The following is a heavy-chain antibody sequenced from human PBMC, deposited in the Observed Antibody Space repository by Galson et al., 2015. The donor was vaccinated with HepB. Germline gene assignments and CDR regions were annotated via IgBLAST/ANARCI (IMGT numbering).Heavy chain of an antibody. V-gene: IGHV3-74*01. CDR2: INADGSDT. D-gene: IGHD1-26*01. J-gene: IGHJ4*02. CDR1: GFTFDHYW. Sequence: SLRLSCAASGFTFDHYWIHWVRQAPGKGLMWVSRINADGSDTGYADSAEGRFTISRDNAKSVLYLQMDSLTVADTAVCYCARDSGSYPFDYWGQGTLVTVSS. CDR3: ARDSGSYPFDY.